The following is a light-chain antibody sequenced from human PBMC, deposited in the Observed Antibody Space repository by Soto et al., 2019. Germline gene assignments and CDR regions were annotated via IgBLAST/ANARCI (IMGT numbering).Light chain of an antibody. CDR3: QQNYTWRSIP. Sequence: EIVRTQSPATMSVSPGDRATLSCGASQNILSRLAWYQHKPGPVPSALIYDTSIRAAGVPARCSGGGAGTPFSLTISSLQSDDSSVFFCQQNYTWRSIPSGQGTNWRL. V-gene: IGKV3-15*01. CDR1: QNILSR. J-gene: IGKJ5*01. CDR2: DTS.